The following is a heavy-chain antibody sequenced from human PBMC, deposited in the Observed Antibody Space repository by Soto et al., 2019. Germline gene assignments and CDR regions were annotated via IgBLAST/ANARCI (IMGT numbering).Heavy chain of an antibody. J-gene: IGHJ4*02. CDR3: ARRVRGYSYGYVD. D-gene: IGHD5-18*01. CDR1: GFTFSSYA. Sequence: PGGSLRLSCAASGFTFSSYAMHWVRQAPGKGLEWVAVISYDGSNKYYADSVKGRFTISRDNSKNTLYLQMNSLRAEDTAVYYCARRVRGYSYGYVDWGQGTLVTVSS. V-gene: IGHV3-30-3*01. CDR2: ISYDGSNK.